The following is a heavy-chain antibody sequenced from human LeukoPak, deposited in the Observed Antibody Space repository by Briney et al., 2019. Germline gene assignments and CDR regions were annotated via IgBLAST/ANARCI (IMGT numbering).Heavy chain of an antibody. D-gene: IGHD3-22*01. J-gene: IGHJ3*02. CDR3: ASGVISSSGYYKPSDAFDI. V-gene: IGHV5-51*01. CDR2: IYPGDSDT. Sequence: GESLKISCKGSGYTFTSYWIGWVRQMPGKGLEWMGIIYPGDSDTRYSPSFQGQVTISADKSISTAYLQWSSLKASDTAMYYCASGVISSSGYYKPSDAFDIWGQGTMVTVSS. CDR1: GYTFTSYW.